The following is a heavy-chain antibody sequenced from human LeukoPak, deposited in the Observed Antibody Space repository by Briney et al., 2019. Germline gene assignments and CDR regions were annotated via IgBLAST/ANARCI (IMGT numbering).Heavy chain of an antibody. D-gene: IGHD3-10*01. J-gene: IGHJ5*02. CDR1: GGSFSGYY. Sequence: SETLSLTCAVYGGSFSGYYWSWIRRPPGKGLEWIGEINHSGSTNYNPSLRSRVTISVDTSKNQFSLKLSSVTAADTAVYYCARDDRVYYYGSGSYQVWFDPWGQGTLVTVSS. CDR3: ARDDRVYYYGSGSYQVWFDP. CDR2: INHSGST. V-gene: IGHV4-34*01.